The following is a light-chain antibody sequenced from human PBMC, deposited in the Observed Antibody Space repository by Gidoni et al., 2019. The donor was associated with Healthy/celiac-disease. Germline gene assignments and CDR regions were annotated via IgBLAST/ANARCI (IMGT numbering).Light chain of an antibody. V-gene: IGKV3-11*01. CDR1: QSVSSY. Sequence: EIVLTQSPATLSLSPGERATLSCRASQSVSSYLAWYQQKPGQAPRLLIYDASNRATGIPARFSGSGSGTDFTLTISSLEPEDFAVYYCQRRSNWPPLIFGGGTKVEIK. CDR2: DAS. J-gene: IGKJ4*01. CDR3: QRRSNWPPLI.